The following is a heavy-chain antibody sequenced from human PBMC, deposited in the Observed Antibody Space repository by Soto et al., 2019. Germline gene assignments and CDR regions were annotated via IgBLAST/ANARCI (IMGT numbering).Heavy chain of an antibody. D-gene: IGHD6-19*01. CDR1: GFTFSSYA. Sequence: GGSLRLSCAASGFTFSSYAMSWVRQAPGKGLEWVSAISGSGVSTYYADSVKGRFTISRDNSKNTLYLQMNSLRAEDTAVYYCAKEGEHSSAWANFDYWGQGTLVTSPQ. CDR3: AKEGEHSSAWANFDY. V-gene: IGHV3-23*01. CDR2: ISGSGVST. J-gene: IGHJ4*02.